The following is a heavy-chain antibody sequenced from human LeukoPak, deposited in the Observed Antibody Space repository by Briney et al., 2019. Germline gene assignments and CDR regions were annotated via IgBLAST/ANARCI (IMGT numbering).Heavy chain of an antibody. D-gene: IGHD2-21*01. CDR2: INPSGGST. V-gene: IGHV1-46*01. J-gene: IGHJ4*02. CDR1: GYTFTSYY. CDR3: ARSRVALDY. Sequence: ASVTASCTASGYTFTSYYMHWVRQAPGQGLEWMGIINPSGGSTSYAQKFQGRVTMTRDTSTSTVYMELSSLRSEDTAVYYCARSRVALDYWGQGTLVTVSS.